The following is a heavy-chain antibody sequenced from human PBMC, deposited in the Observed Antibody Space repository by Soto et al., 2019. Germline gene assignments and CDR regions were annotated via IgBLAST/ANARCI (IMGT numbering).Heavy chain of an antibody. D-gene: IGHD3-22*01. CDR1: GFTFSSYG. CDR2: ISYDGSNK. J-gene: IGHJ4*02. CDR3: AKDRYYYDSSGHTPPDY. V-gene: IGHV3-30*18. Sequence: ESGGGVVQPGRSLRLSCAASGFTFSSYGMHWVRQAPGKGLEWEAVISYDGSNKYYADSVKGRFTISRDNSKNTLYLQMNSLRAEDTAVYYCAKDRYYYDSSGHTPPDYWGQGTLVTVSS.